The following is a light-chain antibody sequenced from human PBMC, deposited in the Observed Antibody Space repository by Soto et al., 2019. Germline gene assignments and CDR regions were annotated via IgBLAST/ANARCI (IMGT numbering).Light chain of an antibody. V-gene: IGKV3-20*01. CDR2: GVS. J-gene: IGKJ1*01. Sequence: EIVLTQSPGTLSLSPGERATLSCRASQSVVSSHLAWYQQKPGQAPRLLIYGVSSRATGIPDRFSGSGSGTDFTLSISGLEPEDFAVYNCQQYEIAPKTFGQGTKVEIK. CDR1: QSVVSSH. CDR3: QQYEIAPKT.